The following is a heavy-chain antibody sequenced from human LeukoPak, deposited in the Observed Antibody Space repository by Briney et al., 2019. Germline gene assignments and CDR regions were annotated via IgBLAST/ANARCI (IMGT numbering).Heavy chain of an antibody. Sequence: SETLSLTCTVSSGSISTSNYYWGWVRQPPGKALEWIGNIFYSGSTYYSPSLKSRVTISLDTSRNQFSLKLNSVTAADTAVYYCAKSNGYGLIEIWGQGTMVTVSS. V-gene: IGHV4-39*07. J-gene: IGHJ3*02. CDR2: IFYSGST. CDR3: AKSNGYGLIEI. D-gene: IGHD3-22*01. CDR1: SGSISTSNYY.